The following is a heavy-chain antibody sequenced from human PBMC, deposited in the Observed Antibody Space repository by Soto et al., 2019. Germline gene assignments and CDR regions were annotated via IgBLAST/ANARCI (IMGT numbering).Heavy chain of an antibody. CDR2: IYPFDSDT. CDR3: AMSFYDSFDYSSVDAFDI. Sequence: GESLKISCKGSGYRFSCYWIGWVRQMPGKGLEWMGIIYPFDSDTRYNPSFQGQVTISVDKSISTAYLQWSSLKASDTAMYYCAMSFYDSFDYSSVDAFDIWGQGTMVTVSS. V-gene: IGHV5-51*01. J-gene: IGHJ3*02. CDR1: GYRFSCYW. D-gene: IGHD3-22*01.